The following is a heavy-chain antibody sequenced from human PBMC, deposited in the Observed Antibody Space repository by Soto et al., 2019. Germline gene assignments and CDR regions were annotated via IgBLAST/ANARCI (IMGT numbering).Heavy chain of an antibody. CDR3: AGGLGYCGGDCYSCGGGVN. CDR1: GFTVSSNY. D-gene: IGHD2-21*02. J-gene: IGHJ4*02. Sequence: PGWSLRLSCAASGFTVSSNYMSWVRQAPGKGLEWVSFIYSGGGTYYADSGKGRFTISRDDSKNTLYLQMNSLRAEDTAVYYCAGGLGYCGGDCYSCGGGVNWGKGTLVTVSS. V-gene: IGHV3-53*01. CDR2: IYSGGGT.